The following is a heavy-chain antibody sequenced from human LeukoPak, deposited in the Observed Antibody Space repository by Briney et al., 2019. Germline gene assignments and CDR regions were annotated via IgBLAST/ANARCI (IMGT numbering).Heavy chain of an antibody. V-gene: IGHV4-4*07. CDR2: IYTSGST. Sequence: SETLSLTCTVSGGFISSYYWSWIRQPAGKGLEWIGRIYTSGSTNYNPSLKSRVTMSVDTSKNQFSLKLSSVTAADTAVYYCARHLALYYYDSKIDAFDIWGQGTMVTVSS. J-gene: IGHJ3*02. D-gene: IGHD3-22*01. CDR3: ARHLALYYYDSKIDAFDI. CDR1: GGFISSYY.